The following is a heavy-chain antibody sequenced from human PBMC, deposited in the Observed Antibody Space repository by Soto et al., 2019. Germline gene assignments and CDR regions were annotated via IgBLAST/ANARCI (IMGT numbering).Heavy chain of an antibody. Sequence: GGSLILSCAASGFTFSNAWMNWVRQAPGKGLEWVGRIKSKTDGGTTDYAAPVKGRFTISRDDSKNTLYLQMNSLKTEDTAVYYCTTAGQQLASLPYYYYYYGMVGWGQGTTVTVSS. CDR2: IKSKTDGGTT. CDR1: GFTFSNAW. D-gene: IGHD6-13*01. V-gene: IGHV3-15*07. J-gene: IGHJ6*02. CDR3: TTAGQQLASLPYYYYYYGMVG.